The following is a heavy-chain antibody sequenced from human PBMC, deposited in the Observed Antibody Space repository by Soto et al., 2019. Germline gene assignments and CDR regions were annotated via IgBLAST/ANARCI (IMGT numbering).Heavy chain of an antibody. CDR2: ISSSSSYT. CDR3: ATDRVATIGVGHYYYYGMDV. V-gene: IGHV3-11*03. J-gene: IGHJ6*02. D-gene: IGHD5-12*01. Sequence: PGGSLRLSCAASGFTFSDYYMSWIRQAPGKGLEWVSYISSSSSYTNYADSVKGRFTISRDNAKNSLYLQMNSLRAEDTAVYYCATDRVATIGVGHYYYYGMDVWGQGTTVTVSS. CDR1: GFTFSDYY.